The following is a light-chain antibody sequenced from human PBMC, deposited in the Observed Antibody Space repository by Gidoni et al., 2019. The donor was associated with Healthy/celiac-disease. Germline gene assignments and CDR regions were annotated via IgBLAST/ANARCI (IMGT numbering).Light chain of an antibody. CDR2: LGS. CDR1: QSLLHSNGYNY. CDR3: MQALQTPS. V-gene: IGKV2-28*01. J-gene: IGKJ3*01. Sequence: IVMTQSPLSPPVTPGEPASISCRSSQSLLHSNGYNYWDWYLQKPGHAPQLLIYLGSNRASGVPDRFSGRGSGTDFTMKISRVEADDVGVYYCMQALQTPSFGPGTKVEIK.